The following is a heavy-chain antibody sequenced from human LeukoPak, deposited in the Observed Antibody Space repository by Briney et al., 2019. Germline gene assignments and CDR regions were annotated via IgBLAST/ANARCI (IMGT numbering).Heavy chain of an antibody. Sequence: ASVKVPCKASGYFVSGRYIHWVRQAPGQGLEWMGCINPNSGGTNYAHKYQGRVTMTRDMSTSTDYMELISLRSEDTAVYYCARDNSVEDTAWWFDPWGQGTLVTVSS. D-gene: IGHD4-23*01. CDR1: GYFVSGRY. V-gene: IGHV1-2*02. J-gene: IGHJ5*02. CDR2: INPNSGGT. CDR3: ARDNSVEDTAWWFDP.